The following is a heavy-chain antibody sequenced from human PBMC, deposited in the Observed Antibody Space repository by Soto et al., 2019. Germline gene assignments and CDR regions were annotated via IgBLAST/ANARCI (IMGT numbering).Heavy chain of an antibody. CDR2: ISTNSIYK. Sequence: PGGSLRLSCAVSGFIFSSHTMHWVRQAPGKRLEWVAVISTNSIYKSYAVSVKGRFTTSRDNANNSLSLQMDSLRAEDTGVYFCGSYWGGQPIRSYWGQGTKVTVSS. CDR1: GFIFSSHT. V-gene: IGHV3-21*01. D-gene: IGHD3-10*01. CDR3: GSYWGGQPIRSY. J-gene: IGHJ4*02.